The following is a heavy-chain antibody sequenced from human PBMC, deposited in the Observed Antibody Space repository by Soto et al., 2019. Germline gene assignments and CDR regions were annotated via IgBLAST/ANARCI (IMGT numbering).Heavy chain of an antibody. J-gene: IGHJ3*02. V-gene: IGHV2-5*01. D-gene: IGHD6-6*01. CDR2: IYWSGDE. CDR1: GFSLSKSGGG. CDR3: ARGLATLPVFAFDI. Sequence: VAGPTLVNPTDTRTLTCSFSGFSLSKSGGGVGWIRQSPGKALEWLALIYWSGDEHYRPSLKSRLSIFKDTSKDHVVLIMTDMDPVDTATYYCARGLATLPVFAFDIWGQGTMVTVSS.